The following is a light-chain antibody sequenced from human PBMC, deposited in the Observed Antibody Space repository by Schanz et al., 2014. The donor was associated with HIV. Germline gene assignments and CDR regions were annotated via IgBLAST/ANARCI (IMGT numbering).Light chain of an antibody. J-gene: IGKJ3*01. CDR3: QHYGSS. CDR2: DAS. V-gene: IGKV3-20*01. CDR1: QSVSSN. Sequence: EIVLTQSPGTLSLSPGERATVSCRASQSVSSNLAWYQQKLGQAPRLLIYDASTRATGIPDRFSGTGSGTDFTLTISRLEPEDFAVYYCQHYGSSFGPGTKVDIK.